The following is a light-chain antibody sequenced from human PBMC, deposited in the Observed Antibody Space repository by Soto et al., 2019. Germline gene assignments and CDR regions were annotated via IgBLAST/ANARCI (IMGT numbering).Light chain of an antibody. CDR2: RAS. CDR3: QQHTVSMYT. V-gene: IGKV3-20*01. CDR1: QSVARD. J-gene: IGKJ2*01. Sequence: EIVLTQSPGTLSLSPGETATLSCRASQSVARDLTWYPHKPGQAPRLLISRASTGATGIPDRFSGSGSGTDFTLTINRLEPEDSAVYYCQQHTVSMYTFGQGTKLEIK.